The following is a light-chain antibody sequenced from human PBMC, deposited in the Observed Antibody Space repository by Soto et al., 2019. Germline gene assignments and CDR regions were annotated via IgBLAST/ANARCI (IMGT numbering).Light chain of an antibody. CDR1: SSDVGSYNR. V-gene: IGLV2-18*02. Sequence: QSALTQPPSVSGSPGQSVTISCTGTSSDVGSYNRVSWYQQPPGTALKLMIYEVSNRPSGVPDRFSGSKSGNTASLTISGLRAEDEADYYCNSYSSSGTYVFGTGTKVTVL. CDR3: NSYSSSGTYV. CDR2: EVS. J-gene: IGLJ1*01.